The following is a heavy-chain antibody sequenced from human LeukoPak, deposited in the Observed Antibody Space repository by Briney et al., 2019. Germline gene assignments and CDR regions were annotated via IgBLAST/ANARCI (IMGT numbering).Heavy chain of an antibody. J-gene: IGHJ3*02. CDR2: IYHSGST. D-gene: IGHD5-24*01. CDR3: TKGDKGALDI. Sequence: PSQTLSLTCAVSGGSISSGGYSWSWIRQPPGKGLEWIGYIYHSGSTYYNPSLKSRVTISVDRSKNQFSLKLSSATAADTAVYYCTKGDKGALDIWGQGTMVTVSS. CDR1: GGSISSGGYS. V-gene: IGHV4-30-2*01.